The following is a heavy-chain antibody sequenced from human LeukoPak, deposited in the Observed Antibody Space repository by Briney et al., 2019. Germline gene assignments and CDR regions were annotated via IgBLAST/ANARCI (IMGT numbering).Heavy chain of an antibody. J-gene: IGHJ4*02. D-gene: IGHD5-18*01. CDR1: GGSIFSSY. CDR2: IYTTGTT. V-gene: IGHV4-4*07. CDR3: ARGGYSYGYRY. Sequence: SETLSLTCTVSGGSIFSSYWSWIRQPAGKGLEWIGRIYTTGTTNYNPSLKSRVAMSVDTSKNQFSLKLSSVTAADTAVYYCARGGYSYGYRYWGQGTLVTVSS.